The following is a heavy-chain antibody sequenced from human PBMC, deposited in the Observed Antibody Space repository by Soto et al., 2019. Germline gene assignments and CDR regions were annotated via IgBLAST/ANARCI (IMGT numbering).Heavy chain of an antibody. CDR3: AKDNVYYGSGSYSKAGFDY. V-gene: IGHV3-23*01. Sequence: GGSLRLSCAASGFTFSSYAMSWVRQAPGKGLEWVSAISGSGGSTYYADSVKGRFTISRDNSKNTLYLQMNSLRAEDTAVYYCAKDNVYYGSGSYSKAGFDYWGQGTLVTVSS. CDR1: GFTFSSYA. CDR2: ISGSGGST. D-gene: IGHD3-10*01. J-gene: IGHJ4*02.